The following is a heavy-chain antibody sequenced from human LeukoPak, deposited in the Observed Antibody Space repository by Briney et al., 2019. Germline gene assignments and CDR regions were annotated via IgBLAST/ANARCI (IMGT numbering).Heavy chain of an antibody. CDR2: ISYDGSNK. Sequence: GGSLRLSCAASGFTFSSYAMHWVRQAPGKGLEWVAVISYDGSNKYYADSVKGRFTISRDNSKNTLYLQMNSLRAEDTAVYYCARDVHPYSSSWYSALNYYYHYGMDVWGQGTTVTVSS. CDR3: ARDVHPYSSSWYSALNYYYHYGMDV. V-gene: IGHV3-30-3*01. D-gene: IGHD6-13*01. CDR1: GFTFSSYA. J-gene: IGHJ6*02.